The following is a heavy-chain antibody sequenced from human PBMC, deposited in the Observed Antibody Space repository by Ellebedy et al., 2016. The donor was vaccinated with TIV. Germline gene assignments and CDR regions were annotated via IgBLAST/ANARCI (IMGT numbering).Heavy chain of an antibody. CDR3: ARLADLWFGEIFD. Sequence: GGSLRLSCAASGFTFNSYWMSWVRQAPGEGLEWVANINQDGSRIYYVDSVKGRFTISRDNAKHSLYLEMSSLRVEDTAVYYCARLADLWFGEIFDWGQGTLVTVSS. V-gene: IGHV3-7*01. D-gene: IGHD3-10*01. CDR1: GFTFNSYW. CDR2: INQDGSRI. J-gene: IGHJ4*02.